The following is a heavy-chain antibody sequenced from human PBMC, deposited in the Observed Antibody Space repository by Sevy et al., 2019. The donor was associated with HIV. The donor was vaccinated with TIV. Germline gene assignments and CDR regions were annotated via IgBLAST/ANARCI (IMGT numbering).Heavy chain of an antibody. Sequence: LGGSLRLSCTASGFTFSSAWMSWVRQAPGKGLEWVGRIKSEFDGGAIDYAAPVKGRFTISREDSKNTVYLQMNSLKTEDTAVYYCITDPAYRGYDEEVINYYFYGMDVWGQGTTVTVSS. J-gene: IGHJ6*02. CDR2: IKSEFDGGAI. D-gene: IGHD5-12*01. CDR3: ITDPAYRGYDEEVINYYFYGMDV. V-gene: IGHV3-15*01. CDR1: GFTFSSAW.